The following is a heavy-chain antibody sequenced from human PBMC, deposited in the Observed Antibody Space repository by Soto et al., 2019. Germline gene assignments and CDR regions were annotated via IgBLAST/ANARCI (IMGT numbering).Heavy chain of an antibody. Sequence: ASVKVSCKASGYTFTSYYMHWVRQAPGQGLEWMGIINPSGGSTSYAQKFQGRVTISADKSISTAYLQWSSLKASDTAMYYCARLSSVNYYFDYWGQGTLVTVSS. V-gene: IGHV1-46*01. CDR2: INPSGGST. J-gene: IGHJ4*02. D-gene: IGHD6-19*01. CDR1: GYTFTSYY. CDR3: ARLSSVNYYFDY.